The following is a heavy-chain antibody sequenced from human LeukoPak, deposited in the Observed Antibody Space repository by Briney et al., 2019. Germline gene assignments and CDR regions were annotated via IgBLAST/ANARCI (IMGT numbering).Heavy chain of an antibody. J-gene: IGHJ4*02. CDR1: GGPFSGYY. V-gene: IGHV4-34*01. Sequence: SETLSLTCAVYGGPFSGYYWSWIRQPPGKGLERIGEINHTGSTNYNPSLKSRVTISVDTSKNQFSLTLSSVTAADTAVYYCARGLPEFYYYGSGSYYRYWGQGTLVTVSS. CDR2: INHTGST. CDR3: ARGLPEFYYYGSGSYYRY. D-gene: IGHD3-10*01.